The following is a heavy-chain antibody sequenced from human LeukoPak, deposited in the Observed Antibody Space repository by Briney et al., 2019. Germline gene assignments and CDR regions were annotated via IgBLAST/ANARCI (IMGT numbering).Heavy chain of an antibody. D-gene: IGHD2-15*01. Sequence: GGSLRLSCAASGFTFSRYSMNWVRQAPGKGLEWASCISSSTSYIHYADSVRGRFTISRDNAKNSLYLQMNSLRAEDTAVYYCARDGSGYCSGGSCYSAEYFQHWGQGTLVTVSS. CDR2: ISSSTSYI. V-gene: IGHV3-21*01. J-gene: IGHJ1*01. CDR3: ARDGSGYCSGGSCYSAEYFQH. CDR1: GFTFSRYS.